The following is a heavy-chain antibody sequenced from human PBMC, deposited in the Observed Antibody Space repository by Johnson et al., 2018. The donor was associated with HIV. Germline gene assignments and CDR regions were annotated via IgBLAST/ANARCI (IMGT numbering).Heavy chain of an antibody. V-gene: IGHV3-33*01. CDR2: IWYDGSNK. J-gene: IGHJ3*02. D-gene: IGHD3-10*01. Sequence: QVQLVESGGGVVQPGRSLRLSCAASGFTFSSYGMHWVRQAPGKGLEWVAVIWYDGSNKYYADSVKGRFTISRDNSKNTLYLQMNSLRAEDTAVYYCARDRGLDAFDIWGQGTMVTVSS. CDR3: ARDRGLDAFDI. CDR1: GFTFSSYG.